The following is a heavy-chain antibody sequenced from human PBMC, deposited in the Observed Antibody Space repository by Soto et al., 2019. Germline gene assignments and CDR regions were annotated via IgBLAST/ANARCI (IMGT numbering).Heavy chain of an antibody. CDR3: ARWIRYYDSSGPDY. D-gene: IGHD3-22*01. J-gene: IGHJ4*02. CDR1: GGSFGGYY. V-gene: IGHV4-34*01. Sequence: PSETLSLTCAVYGGSFGGYYWSWIRQPPGKGLEWIGEINHSGSTNYNPSLKSRVTISVDTSKNQFSLKLSSVTAADTAAYYCARWIRYYDSSGPDYWGQGTLVTVSS. CDR2: INHSGST.